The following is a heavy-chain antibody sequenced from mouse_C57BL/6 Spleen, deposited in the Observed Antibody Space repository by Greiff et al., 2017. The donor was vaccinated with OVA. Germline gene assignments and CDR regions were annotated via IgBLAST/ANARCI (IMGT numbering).Heavy chain of an antibody. CDR2: IYPGSGST. V-gene: IGHV1-55*01. CDR1: GYTFTSYW. J-gene: IGHJ3*01. Sequence: QVQLQQPGAELVKPGASVKMSCKASGYTFTSYWITWVKQRPGQGLEWIGDIYPGSGSTNYNEKFKSKATLTVDTSSSTAYIQRSSLTSEDSAVYYCAREENYYGSSSAWFAYWGQGTLVTVSA. CDR3: AREENYYGSSSAWFAY. D-gene: IGHD1-1*01.